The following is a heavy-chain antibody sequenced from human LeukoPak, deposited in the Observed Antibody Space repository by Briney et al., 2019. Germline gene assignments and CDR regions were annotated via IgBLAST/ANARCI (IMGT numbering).Heavy chain of an antibody. D-gene: IGHD3-10*01. CDR3: ARDSAKSISVWFGELFSQKHDAFDI. V-gene: IGHV1-18*01. CDR1: VYTFTSYG. J-gene: IGHJ3*02. Sequence: ASVKVSCKASVYTFTSYGLSWVRQAPAQGLEWMGWISAYNGHTNYALKVQDRVTMTTDTSTSTAYMELRSLRSDDTAVYYCARDSAKSISVWFGELFSQKHDAFDIWGQETMVTVSS. CDR2: ISAYNGHT.